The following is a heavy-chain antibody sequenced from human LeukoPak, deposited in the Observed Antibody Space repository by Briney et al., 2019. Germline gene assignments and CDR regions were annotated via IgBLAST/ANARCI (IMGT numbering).Heavy chain of an antibody. J-gene: IGHJ4*02. D-gene: IGHD2-15*01. V-gene: IGHV3-13*01. CDR2: IGTAGDT. Sequence: PGGCLRLSSAASGFTFSSYDMHWVRQATGKGLEWVSAIGTAGDTYYPGSVKGRFTISRENAKNSLYLQMNSLRAGDTAVYYCARGIRCSGGSCYSLDYWGQGTLVTVSS. CDR1: GFTFSSYD. CDR3: ARGIRCSGGSCYSLDY.